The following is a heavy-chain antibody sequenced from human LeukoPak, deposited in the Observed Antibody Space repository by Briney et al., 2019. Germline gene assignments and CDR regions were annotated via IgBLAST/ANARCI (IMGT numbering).Heavy chain of an antibody. D-gene: IGHD4-11*01. J-gene: IGHJ4*02. V-gene: IGHV3-7*01. Sequence: PGGSLRLSCAASGFTFSDFWMGWVRQAPGKGLEWVANTNQGGSESYYVDSVKGRFTISRDNAKKSLFLQMNSLRAEDTAVYYCTKGRSNHYWGQGTLVTVST. CDR3: TKGRSNHY. CDR2: TNQGGSES. CDR1: GFTFSDFW.